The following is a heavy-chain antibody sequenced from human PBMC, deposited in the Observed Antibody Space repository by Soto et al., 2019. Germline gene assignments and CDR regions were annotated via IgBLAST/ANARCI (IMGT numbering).Heavy chain of an antibody. Sequence: QVQLVQSGAEVKKPGSSVKVSCKDSGGTFSTYSMFWVRQAPGQGLEWMGRIIPMLGIANHAQRFQDRVTITADKSTATAHMELSSLRSEDTALYYCTIGSWSGEVFDIWGQLTMVTVAS. V-gene: IGHV1-69*02. J-gene: IGHJ3*02. CDR3: TIGSWSGEVFDI. CDR2: IIPMLGIA. CDR1: GGTFSTYS. D-gene: IGHD2-21*01.